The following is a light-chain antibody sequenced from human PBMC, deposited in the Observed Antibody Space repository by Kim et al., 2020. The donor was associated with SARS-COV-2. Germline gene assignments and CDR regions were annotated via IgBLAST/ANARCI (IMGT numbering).Light chain of an antibody. CDR3: NSRDSSGNRGV. CDR1: GVRSNY. CDR2: GKN. V-gene: IGLV3-19*01. Sequence: ALGQKVRSTCQGDGVRSNYASCYQQKPGQAPVLVIYGKNNRPSGIPDRFSGSSSGNTASLTITGAQAEDEADYYCNSRDSSGNRGVFGGGTQLTVL. J-gene: IGLJ7*01.